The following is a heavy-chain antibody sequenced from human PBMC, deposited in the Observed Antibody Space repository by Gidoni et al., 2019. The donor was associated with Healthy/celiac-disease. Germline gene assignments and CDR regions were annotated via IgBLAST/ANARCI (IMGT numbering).Heavy chain of an antibody. Sequence: QVQLQESGPGLVKPSQTLSLTCTVSGGSISSGRYYCSWIRQPAGKGLEWIGHIYTSGSTNYNPSLKSRVTMSTDTSKNQFSLKLSSVIAADTAVYYCARGFQGWYYFDHWGQGTLVTVSS. D-gene: IGHD2-15*01. CDR3: ARGFQGWYYFDH. V-gene: IGHV4-61*02. CDR2: IYTSGST. CDR1: GGSISSGRYY. J-gene: IGHJ4*02.